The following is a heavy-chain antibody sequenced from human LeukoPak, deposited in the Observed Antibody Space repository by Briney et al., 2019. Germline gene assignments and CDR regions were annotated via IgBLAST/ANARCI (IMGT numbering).Heavy chain of an antibody. J-gene: IGHJ4*02. CDR2: INPNSGGT. V-gene: IGHV1-2*02. D-gene: IGHD3-22*01. CDR3: AKDYYDSSGYYPSY. Sequence: ASVKVSCKASGYTFTGYYMHWVRQAPGQGLEWMGWINPNSGGTNYAQKFQGRVTMTRDTSISTAYMELSGLRSDDTAVYYCAKDYYDSSGYYPSYWGQGTLVTVSS. CDR1: GYTFTGYY.